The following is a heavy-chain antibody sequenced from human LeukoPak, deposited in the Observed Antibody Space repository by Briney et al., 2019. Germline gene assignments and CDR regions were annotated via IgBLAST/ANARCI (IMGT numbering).Heavy chain of an antibody. CDR1: GFTFGDYY. Sequence: GGSLRLSCTASGFTFGDYYMSWIRQAPGKGLEWVSYISGSSGSINYADSVKGRFTISRDNAKNSLYLQMNILRDEDTAVYYCASPVRGWGQGALVTVSS. D-gene: IGHD3-10*01. CDR2: ISGSSGSI. CDR3: ASPVRG. V-gene: IGHV3-11*03. J-gene: IGHJ4*02.